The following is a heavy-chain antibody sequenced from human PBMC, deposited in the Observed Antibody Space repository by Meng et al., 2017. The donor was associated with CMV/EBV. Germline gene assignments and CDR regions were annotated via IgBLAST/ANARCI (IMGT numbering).Heavy chain of an antibody. CDR1: GGSCSDYY. Sequence: VKLAQWGAGLLEPSVTMSLTSAVYGGSCSDYYWSWIRHPAGKWLELIGAINHSGSPNYNPSLKSRVTISVDTSKNQFSLKLSSVTAADTAVYYCARGVGGWFDPWGQGTLVTVSS. CDR2: INHSGSP. J-gene: IGHJ5*02. D-gene: IGHD1-26*01. CDR3: ARGVGGWFDP. V-gene: IGHV4-34*01.